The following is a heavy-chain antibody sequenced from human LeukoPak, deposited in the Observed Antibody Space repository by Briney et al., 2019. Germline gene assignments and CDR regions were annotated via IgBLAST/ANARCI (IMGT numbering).Heavy chain of an antibody. D-gene: IGHD1-26*01. CDR1: GGSISSYY. CDR2: IYYSGST. J-gene: IGHJ4*02. Sequence: PSETLSLTCTVSGGSISSYYWSWIRQPPGKGLEWIGYIYYSGSTNYNPSLKSRVTISVDTSKNQFSLKLSSVTAADTAVYYCARLRGVGATRYFDYWGQGTLVTVSS. CDR3: ARLRGVGATRYFDY. V-gene: IGHV4-59*08.